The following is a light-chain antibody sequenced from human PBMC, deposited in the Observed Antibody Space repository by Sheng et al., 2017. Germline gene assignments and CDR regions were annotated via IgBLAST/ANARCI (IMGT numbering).Light chain of an antibody. J-gene: IGKJ2*01. CDR3: QQYAVFPPYT. Sequence: DIQMTQSPSSLSASVGDRVTITCRASQGITTSLAWYQQKPGKAPKLLIYDASTLETGVPSRFSGGGSGTDFTLTIDNLQPEDFATYYCQQYAVFPPYTFGQGTNLEMK. CDR2: DAS. V-gene: IGKV1-33*01. CDR1: QGITTS.